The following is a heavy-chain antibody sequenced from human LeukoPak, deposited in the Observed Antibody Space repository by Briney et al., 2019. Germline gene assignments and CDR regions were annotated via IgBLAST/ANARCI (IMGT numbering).Heavy chain of an antibody. Sequence: ASVKVSCKASGYTFTSYGISWVRQAPGQGLEWMGWISAYNGNTNYAQKLQGRVTMTTDTSTDTAYMELRSLRSDDTAVYYCARGRYGGNSRDDFDFWGQGAMVTVSS. J-gene: IGHJ3*01. D-gene: IGHD4-23*01. CDR3: ARGRYGGNSRDDFDF. CDR1: GYTFTSYG. V-gene: IGHV1-18*01. CDR2: ISAYNGNT.